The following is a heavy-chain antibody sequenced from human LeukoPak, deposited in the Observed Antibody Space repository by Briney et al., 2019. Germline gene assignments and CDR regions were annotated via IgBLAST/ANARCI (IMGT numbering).Heavy chain of an antibody. Sequence: TLSLTCTVSGGSISSGGYSWSWIRQPPGKGLEWIGYIYHSGSTYYNPSLKSRVTISVDRSKNQFSLKLSSVTAADTAVYYCAGGYSSSWGLYYFDYWGQGTLVTVSS. CDR3: AGGYSSSWGLYYFDY. CDR1: GGSISSGGYS. D-gene: IGHD6-13*01. CDR2: IYHSGST. V-gene: IGHV4-30-2*01. J-gene: IGHJ4*02.